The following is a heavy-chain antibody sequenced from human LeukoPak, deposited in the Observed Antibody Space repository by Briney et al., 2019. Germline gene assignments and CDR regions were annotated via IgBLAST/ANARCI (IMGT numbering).Heavy chain of an antibody. D-gene: IGHD6-19*01. CDR1: GFTFTSYG. V-gene: IGHV3-30*03. CDR2: ISYDGSNK. J-gene: IGHJ4*02. Sequence: GGSLRLSCAASGFTFTSYGIHWVRQAPGKGLEWVAVISYDGSNKSYADSVRGRFTISRDNSENTLFLQMNSLRADDTADYYCAGGYSSGWYPHYFDYWGQGTLVTVSS. CDR3: AGGYSSGWYPHYFDY.